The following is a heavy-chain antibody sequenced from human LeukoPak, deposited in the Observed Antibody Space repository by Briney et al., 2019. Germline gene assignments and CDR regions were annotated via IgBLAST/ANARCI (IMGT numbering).Heavy chain of an antibody. CDR2: ISSSSSYI. Sequence: GGSLRLSCAASGFTFSSYAMHWVRQAPGKGLEWVSSISSSSSYICYADSVKGRFTISRDNAKNSLYLQMNSLRAEGTAVYYCATALGYCSGGSCEIDYWGQGTLVTVSS. D-gene: IGHD2-15*01. J-gene: IGHJ4*02. CDR3: ATALGYCSGGSCEIDY. V-gene: IGHV3-21*01. CDR1: GFTFSSYA.